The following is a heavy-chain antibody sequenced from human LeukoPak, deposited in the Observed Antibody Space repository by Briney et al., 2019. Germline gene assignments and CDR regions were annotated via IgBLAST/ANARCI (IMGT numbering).Heavy chain of an antibody. Sequence: GESLKISCKGSGYSFTSYWIGWVRQMPGKGLEWMRIIYPGDSDTRYSPSFQGQVTISADKSISTAYLQWSSLKASDTAMYYCARHAYCSSTSCYPYYWGQGTLVTVSS. CDR1: GYSFTSYW. J-gene: IGHJ4*02. CDR3: ARHAYCSSTSCYPYY. CDR2: IYPGDSDT. V-gene: IGHV5-51*01. D-gene: IGHD2-2*01.